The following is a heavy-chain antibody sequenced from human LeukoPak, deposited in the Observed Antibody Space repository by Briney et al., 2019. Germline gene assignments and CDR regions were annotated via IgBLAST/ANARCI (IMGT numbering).Heavy chain of an antibody. J-gene: IGHJ3*02. CDR1: GYTFTSYG. V-gene: IGHV1-18*01. D-gene: IGHD3-3*01. Sequence: ASVKVSCKASGYTFTSYGISWVRQAPGQGLEWMGWISAYNSNTNYAQKLQGRVTMTTDTSTSTAHMELRSLRSDDTAVYYCARVPGSGYPLHAFDIWGQGTMVTVSS. CDR3: ARVPGSGYPLHAFDI. CDR2: ISAYNSNT.